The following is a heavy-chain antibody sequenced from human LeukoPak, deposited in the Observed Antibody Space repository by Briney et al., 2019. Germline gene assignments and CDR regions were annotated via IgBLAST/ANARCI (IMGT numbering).Heavy chain of an antibody. CDR2: ISSSSSYI. CDR1: GFTFSDYT. V-gene: IGHV3-21*01. CDR3: VRGEYSYGPLDYYYYMDV. Sequence: GGSLRFSCAASGFTFSDYTMNWVRQAPGKGLEWVSSISSSSSYIYYADSVKGRFTISRDNAKNSLSLQMKSLRAEDTAVYYCVRGEYSYGPLDYYYYMDVWGKGTMVTVSS. D-gene: IGHD5-18*01. J-gene: IGHJ6*03.